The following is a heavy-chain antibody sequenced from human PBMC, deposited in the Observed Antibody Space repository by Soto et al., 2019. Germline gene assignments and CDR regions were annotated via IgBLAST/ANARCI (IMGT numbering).Heavy chain of an antibody. Sequence: GSLRLSCAASGFTFSSYAMSWVRQAPGKGLEWVSAISGSGGSTYYADSVKGRFTISRDNSKNTLYLQMNSLRAEDTAVYYCAKATYYDFWSGSLDYWGQGTLVTVSS. CDR1: GFTFSSYA. V-gene: IGHV3-23*01. CDR3: AKATYYDFWSGSLDY. D-gene: IGHD3-3*01. J-gene: IGHJ4*02. CDR2: ISGSGGST.